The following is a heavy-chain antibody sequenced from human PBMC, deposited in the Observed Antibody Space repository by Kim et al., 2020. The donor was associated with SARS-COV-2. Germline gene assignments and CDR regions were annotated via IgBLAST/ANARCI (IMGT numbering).Heavy chain of an antibody. D-gene: IGHD1-26*01. Sequence: FQGRVTITADESTSTAYMELSSLRSEDTAVYYCARGTGGVGATSYYGMDVWGQGTTVTVSS. J-gene: IGHJ6*02. CDR3: ARGTGGVGATSYYGMDV. V-gene: IGHV1-69*01.